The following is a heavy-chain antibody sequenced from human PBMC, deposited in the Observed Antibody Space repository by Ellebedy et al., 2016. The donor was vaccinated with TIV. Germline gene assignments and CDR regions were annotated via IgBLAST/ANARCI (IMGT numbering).Heavy chain of an antibody. D-gene: IGHD2-2*01. CDR1: GFVFKNYA. CDR2: ISGNADAT. CDR3: AKEITACCYPGFDS. J-gene: IGHJ4*02. Sequence: GESLKISCEASGFVFKNYAMAWVRQAPGKGLECLSGISGNADATHYADSVKGRFTISRGNSKNTVYLQMNSLRAEDTAIYYCAKEITACCYPGFDSWGQGTLVTVSS. V-gene: IGHV3-23*01.